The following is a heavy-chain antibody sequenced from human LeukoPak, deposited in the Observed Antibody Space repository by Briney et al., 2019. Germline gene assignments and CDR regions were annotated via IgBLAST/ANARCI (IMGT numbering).Heavy chain of an antibody. CDR1: GFTFSSYE. Sequence: GGSLRLPCAASGFTFSSYEMNWVRQAPGKGLEWVSYISSSGSTIYYADSVKGRFTISRDNAKNSLYLQMNSLRAEDTAVYYCAKDAGFATTVNFDYWGQGTLVTVSS. D-gene: IGHD4-17*01. CDR2: ISSSGSTI. V-gene: IGHV3-48*03. J-gene: IGHJ4*02. CDR3: AKDAGFATTVNFDY.